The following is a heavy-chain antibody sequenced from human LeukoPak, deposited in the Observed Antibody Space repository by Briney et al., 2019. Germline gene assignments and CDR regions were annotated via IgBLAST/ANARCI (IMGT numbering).Heavy chain of an antibody. V-gene: IGHV3-7*01. CDR2: IKQDGSEK. CDR1: GFTFSSYW. D-gene: IGHD3-9*01. Sequence: GGSLRLSCAASGFTFSSYWMSWVRQAPGKGPGWVANIKQDGSEKYYVDSVKGRFTISRDNAKNSLYLQMNSLRAEDTAVYYCARTRADILTGYPYFDYWGQGTLVTVSS. J-gene: IGHJ4*02. CDR3: ARTRADILTGYPYFDY.